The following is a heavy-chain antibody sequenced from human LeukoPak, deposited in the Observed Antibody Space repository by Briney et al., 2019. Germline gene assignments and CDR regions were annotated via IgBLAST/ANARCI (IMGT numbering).Heavy chain of an antibody. CDR2: IYYSGSA. D-gene: IGHD5-12*01. Sequence: SQTLSLTCTVSGGSISSGSYYWSWIRQPAGKGLEWIGYIYYSGSANYNPSLKSRVTISVDTSKDQFSLKLSSVTAADTAVYHCARGDGRGYGSRAYHYMDVWGKGTTVTVSS. V-gene: IGHV4-61*10. CDR3: ARGDGRGYGSRAYHYMDV. J-gene: IGHJ6*03. CDR1: GGSISSGSYY.